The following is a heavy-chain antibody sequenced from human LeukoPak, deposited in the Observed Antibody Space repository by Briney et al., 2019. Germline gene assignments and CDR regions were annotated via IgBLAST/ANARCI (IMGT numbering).Heavy chain of an antibody. J-gene: IGHJ5*02. V-gene: IGHV4-34*01. D-gene: IGHD3-3*01. Sequence: NPSETLSLTCAVYGGSFSGYYWSWIRRPPGKGLEWIGEINHSGSTNYNPSLRSRVTISVDTSKNQFSLKLSSVTAADTAVYYCAGLAGLEWLLLPPQNWFDPWGQGTLVTVSS. CDR2: INHSGST. CDR1: GGSFSGYY. CDR3: AGLAGLEWLLLPPQNWFDP.